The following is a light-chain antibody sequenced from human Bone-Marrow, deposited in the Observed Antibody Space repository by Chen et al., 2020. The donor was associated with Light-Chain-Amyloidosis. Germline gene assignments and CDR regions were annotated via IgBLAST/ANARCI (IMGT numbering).Light chain of an antibody. J-gene: IGLJ2*01. V-gene: IGLV3-25*03. CDR3: QAADSSGTYEVI. Sequence: SYELTQPPSVSVSPGQTARITCSGDDLPTKYAYWYQQKPGQAPVLVIHRDTERPSGISERFSGSSSGTPATLAISGVQAEDEADYHWQAADSSGTYEVIFGGGTKLTVL. CDR2: RDT. CDR1: DLPTKY.